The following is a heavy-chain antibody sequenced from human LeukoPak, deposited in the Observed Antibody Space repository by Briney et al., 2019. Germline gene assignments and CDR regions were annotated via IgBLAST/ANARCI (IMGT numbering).Heavy chain of an antibody. V-gene: IGHV3-74*01. CDR3: ASASSHRIAAGGDY. Sequence: GGSLRLSSAASGFTFSNYWMHWVRPAPGMGRVWGSRINSDGRSRNYADSVKGRFTSSRDNAKNTLYLQMNSLRAEDTAVYYCASASSHRIAAGGDYWGQGTLVTVSS. J-gene: IGHJ4*02. CDR2: INSDGRSR. D-gene: IGHD6-13*01. CDR1: GFTFSNYW.